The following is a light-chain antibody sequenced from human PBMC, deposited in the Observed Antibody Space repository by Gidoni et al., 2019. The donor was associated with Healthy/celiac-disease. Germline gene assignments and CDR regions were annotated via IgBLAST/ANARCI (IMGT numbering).Light chain of an antibody. CDR1: HGVSSY. Sequence: EIVFTQSPATLSLSPGERATLSCRASHGVSSYLAWYQQKPGQAPRLLIYDASNRATGIPARFSGSGSGTDFTLTISSLEPEDFAVYYCQQRSNWPRVTFGPGTKVDIK. CDR3: QQRSNWPRVT. CDR2: DAS. J-gene: IGKJ3*01. V-gene: IGKV3-11*01.